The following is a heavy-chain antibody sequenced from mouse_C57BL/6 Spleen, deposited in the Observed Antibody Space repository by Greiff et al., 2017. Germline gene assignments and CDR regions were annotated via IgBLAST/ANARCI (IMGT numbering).Heavy chain of an antibody. J-gene: IGHJ3*01. CDR1: GFTFNTYA. D-gene: IGHD1-1*01. CDR2: IRSKSSNYAT. V-gene: IGHV10-3*01. Sequence: EADGGLVQPKGSLKLSCAASGFTFNTYAMHWVRQAPGKGLEWVARIRSKSSNYATYYADSVKDRFTISRDDSQSMLYLQMNNLKTEDTAMYYCVREGAMDYGIAWFAYWGQGTLVTVSA. CDR3: VREGAMDYGIAWFAY.